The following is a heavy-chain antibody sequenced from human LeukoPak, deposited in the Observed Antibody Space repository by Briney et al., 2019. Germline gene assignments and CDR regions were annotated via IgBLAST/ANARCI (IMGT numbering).Heavy chain of an antibody. CDR3: ARKISGYSFYY. CDR1: VYTFTSYS. Sequence: ASVKVSCKPSVYTFTSYSINRVRQAPGQGLEWMGTISPSAGITSYAQRFQGRVTMTRDTSTSTVYMELSSLRSEDTAVYYCARKISGYSFYYWGQGTLVTVSS. J-gene: IGHJ4*02. D-gene: IGHD5-18*01. V-gene: IGHV1-46*01. CDR2: ISPSAGIT.